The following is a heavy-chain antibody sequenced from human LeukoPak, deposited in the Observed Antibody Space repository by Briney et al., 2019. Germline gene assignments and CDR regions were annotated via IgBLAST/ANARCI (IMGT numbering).Heavy chain of an antibody. V-gene: IGHV3-30*04. J-gene: IGHJ4*02. D-gene: IGHD6-6*01. Sequence: GGSLRLSCAASGFTFSSYAMHWVRQGPGKGLEWGAGISYDGSNKYYADSVKGRFTISRDNSKNTLYLQMNSLRAEDTAVYYCARGGNIAARPAVYFDYWGQGTLVTVSS. CDR1: GFTFSSYA. CDR2: ISYDGSNK. CDR3: ARGGNIAARPAVYFDY.